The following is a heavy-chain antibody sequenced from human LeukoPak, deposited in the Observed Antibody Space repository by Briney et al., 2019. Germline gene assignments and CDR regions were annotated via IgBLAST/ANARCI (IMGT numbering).Heavy chain of an antibody. J-gene: IGHJ4*02. V-gene: IGHV1-69*13. CDR1: GYTFTDYY. CDR3: ASSLERGGY. CDR2: IIPIFGTA. Sequence: VASVTVSCKASGYTFTDYYIHWVRQAPGQGLEWMGGIIPIFGTANYAQKFQGRVTITADESTSTAYMELSSLRSEDTAVYYCASSLERGGYWGQGTLVTVSS. D-gene: IGHD3-10*01.